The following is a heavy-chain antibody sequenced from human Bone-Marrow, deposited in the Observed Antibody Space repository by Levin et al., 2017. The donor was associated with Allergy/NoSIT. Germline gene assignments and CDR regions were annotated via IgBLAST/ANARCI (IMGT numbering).Heavy chain of an antibody. D-gene: IGHD1-26*01. CDR2: IKQDGSES. CDR3: ARHHYYHFDY. V-gene: IGHV3-7*03. CDR1: GFTFNSW. Sequence: PGGSLRLSCAASGFTFNSWMTWVRQAPGKGLEWVANIKQDGSESYNVDSVKGRFTISRENAKNSVYLLMDGLRAEDTADYFCARHHYYHFDYWGQGTLVTVSS. J-gene: IGHJ4*02.